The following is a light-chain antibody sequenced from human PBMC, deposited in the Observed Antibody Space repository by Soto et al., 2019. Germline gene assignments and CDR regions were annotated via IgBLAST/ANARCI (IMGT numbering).Light chain of an antibody. CDR2: VAF. CDR1: QSIALS. Sequence: DIQMTQSPSSLSASVGDTVTMTCRASQSIALSVNWYQQKPGKAPKLLIYVAFTLERGVPSRLSGSGSGTEFILPIKSLQPEDFGAYYCQQSFRSPITFGQGTRLE. CDR3: QQSFRSPIT. V-gene: IGKV1-39*01. J-gene: IGKJ5*01.